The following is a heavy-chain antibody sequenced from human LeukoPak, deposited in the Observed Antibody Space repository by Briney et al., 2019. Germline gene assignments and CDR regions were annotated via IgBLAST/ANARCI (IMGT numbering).Heavy chain of an antibody. V-gene: IGHV1-2*02. CDR2: INPNSGGT. CDR3: AAAKPSSGWYGISY. CDR1: GYTFTGYY. D-gene: IGHD6-19*01. Sequence: ASVKVSCKASGYTFTGYYMHWVRQAPGQGLEWMGWINPNSGGTNYAQKFQGRVTMTRDTSISTAYMELSRLRSDDTAVYYCAAAKPSSGWYGISYWGQGTLVTVSS. J-gene: IGHJ4*02.